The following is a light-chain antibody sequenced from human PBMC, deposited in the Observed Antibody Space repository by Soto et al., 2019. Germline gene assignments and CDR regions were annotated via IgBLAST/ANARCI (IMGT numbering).Light chain of an antibody. V-gene: IGKV1-6*01. J-gene: IGKJ1*01. CDR2: AVS. Sequence: AIQMTQSPSSLSASVGDRVTITCRASQGVGKDLGWYQQRPGKAPKVLIYAVSTLQSGVPSRFSGSESGSVFTLTISSLQPEDSATYYCLQDHDYPRTFGQGTKLEVK. CDR1: QGVGKD. CDR3: LQDHDYPRT.